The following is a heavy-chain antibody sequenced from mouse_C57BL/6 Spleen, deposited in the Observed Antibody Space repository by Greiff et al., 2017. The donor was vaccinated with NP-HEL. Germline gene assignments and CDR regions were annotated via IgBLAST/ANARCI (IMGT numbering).Heavy chain of an antibody. CDR2: IRSKSNNYAT. CDR3: VRSHYYGSSWYFDV. J-gene: IGHJ1*03. V-gene: IGHV10-1*01. Sequence: EVQGVESGGGLVQPKGSLKLSCAASGFSFNTYAMNWVRQAPGKGLEWVARIRSKSNNYATYYADSVKDRFTISRDDSESMLYLQMNNLKTEDTAMYYCVRSHYYGSSWYFDVWGTGTTVTVSS. D-gene: IGHD1-1*01. CDR1: GFSFNTYA.